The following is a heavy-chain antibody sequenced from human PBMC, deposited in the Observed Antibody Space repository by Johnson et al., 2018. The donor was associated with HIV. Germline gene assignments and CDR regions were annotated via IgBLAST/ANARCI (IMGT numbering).Heavy chain of an antibody. CDR3: ANDKGSSSWSGLDI. CDR1: GFTVSSDY. Sequence: EVQLVESGGGLIQPGGSLRLSCAVSGFTVSSDYMSWVRQAPGKGLEWVSVIYSGGTTYYADSVKGRFTISRDTSKNTLYLQMNSLRAEDTAVYYCANDKGSSSWSGLDIWGQGTMVTVSS. CDR2: IYSGGTT. J-gene: IGHJ3*02. V-gene: IGHV3-53*01. D-gene: IGHD6-13*01.